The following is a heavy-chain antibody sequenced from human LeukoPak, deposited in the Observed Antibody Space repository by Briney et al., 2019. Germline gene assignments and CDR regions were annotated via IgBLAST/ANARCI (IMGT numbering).Heavy chain of an antibody. V-gene: IGHV3-21*01. J-gene: IGHJ4*02. CDR3: ARVKAGTSMVPYFDC. Sequence: PGGSLRLSCAASGFTFSSYSMNWVRQAPGKGLEWVSSISSSSSYIYYADSVKGRFTISRDNAKSSLSLQMNSLRAEDTAMYYCARVKAGTSMVPYFDCWGQGTLVTVSS. CDR2: ISSSSSYI. D-gene: IGHD5-18*01. CDR1: GFTFSSYS.